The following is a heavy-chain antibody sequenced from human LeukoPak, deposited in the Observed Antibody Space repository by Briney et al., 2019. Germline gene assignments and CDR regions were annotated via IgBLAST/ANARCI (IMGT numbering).Heavy chain of an antibody. V-gene: IGHV4-34*09. CDR1: GGSFSGYY. CDR2: LYYTGTT. CDR3: ARDLGVRGMDV. J-gene: IGHJ6*02. D-gene: IGHD2-21*01. Sequence: KPSETLSLTCAVYGGSFSGYYWSWIRQPPGKGLGWIGYLYYTGTTYYNPSLKSRIIISVDTSKTQFSLRLSSVSAADTAIYYCARDLGVRGMDVWGQGTTVTVSS.